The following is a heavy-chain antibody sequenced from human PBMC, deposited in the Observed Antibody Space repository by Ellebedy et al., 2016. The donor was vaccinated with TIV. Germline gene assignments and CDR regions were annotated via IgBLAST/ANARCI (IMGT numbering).Heavy chain of an antibody. J-gene: IGHJ4*02. Sequence: GSLRLXCTVSGGSISSSSYYWGWIRQPPGKGLEWIGSIYYSGSTYYNPSLKSRVTISVDTSKNQFSLKLSSVTAADTAVYYCARSVRSGWYVWGQGTLVTVSS. CDR3: ARSVRSGWYV. CDR1: GGSISSSSYY. D-gene: IGHD6-19*01. CDR2: IYYSGST. V-gene: IGHV4-39*01.